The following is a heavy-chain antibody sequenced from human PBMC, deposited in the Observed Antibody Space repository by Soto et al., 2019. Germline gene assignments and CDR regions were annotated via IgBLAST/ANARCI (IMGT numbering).Heavy chain of an antibody. J-gene: IGHJ4*02. CDR2: IFPGDSDT. CDR3: ARRVAAHPYFDF. CDR1: GYIFANDW. V-gene: IGHV5-51*01. D-gene: IGHD6-6*01. Sequence: GESLKISCKGSGYIFANDWIAWVRQMPGKGLEWMGIIFPGDSDTRYSPSFQGQVTNSADKSINTAYLQWSSLKASDTAVYYCARRVAAHPYFDFWGQGALVTVSS.